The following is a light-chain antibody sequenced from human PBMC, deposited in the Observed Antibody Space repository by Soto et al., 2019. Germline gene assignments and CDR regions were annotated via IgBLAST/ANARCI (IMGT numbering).Light chain of an antibody. CDR1: QSVSNNY. J-gene: IGKJ4*01. CDR2: GAS. CDR3: QQRSDRVT. Sequence: EIVLTQSPGTLSLSPVERATLSCRASQSVSNNYLAWYQQKPGQAPRLLIYGASNRATGIPDRFSGSGSGTDFTLTISSLEPEDFAVYYCQQRSDRVTFGGGTKVDIK. V-gene: IGKV3D-20*02.